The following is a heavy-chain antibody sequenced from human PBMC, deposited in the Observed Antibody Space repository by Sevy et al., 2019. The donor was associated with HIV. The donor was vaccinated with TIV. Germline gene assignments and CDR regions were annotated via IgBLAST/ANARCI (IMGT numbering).Heavy chain of an antibody. J-gene: IGHJ6*02. CDR3: ARLSSSGLRYYYYYGMDV. V-gene: IGHV5-51*01. Sequence: GKSLKISCKGSGYSFTSYWIGWVRQMPGKGLEWMGIIYPGDSDTRYSPSFQGQVTISADKSISTAYLQWSSLKASDTAMYYCARLSSSGLRYYYYYGMDVWGQGTTVTVSS. CDR2: IYPGDSDT. D-gene: IGHD6-19*01. CDR1: GYSFTSYW.